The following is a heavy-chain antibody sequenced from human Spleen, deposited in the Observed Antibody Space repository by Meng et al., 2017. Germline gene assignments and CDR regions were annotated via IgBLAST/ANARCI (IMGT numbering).Heavy chain of an antibody. D-gene: IGHD2-2*02. CDR3: ARWTYHYDF. CDR1: GFTIHGYA. J-gene: IGHJ4*02. Sequence: VQLVESGGGEVQPGRSLRLSCAASGFTIHGYAINWVRQAPGKGLEWVSAISGNGAAKLYADSAKGRFTTSRDNSKSSVYMQMNSLRVEDTAIYYCARWTYHYDFWGQGTLVTVSS. CDR2: ISGNGAAK. V-gene: IGHV3-23*04.